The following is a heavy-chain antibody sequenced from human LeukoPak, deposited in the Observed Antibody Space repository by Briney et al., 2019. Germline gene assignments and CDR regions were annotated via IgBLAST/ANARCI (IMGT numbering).Heavy chain of an antibody. J-gene: IGHJ3*01. CDR2: ISSSGNNA. CDR3: AKDIQLST. V-gene: IGHV3-23*01. D-gene: IGHD5-24*01. CDR1: GFTFRGAA. Sequence: PGGSLRLSCAVSGFTFRGAAMTWVRQAPGKGLEWVSLISSSGNNAYYADSVKGRFAISRDNSKNTLSLQMSSLRVEDTAIYYCAKDIQLSTWGLGTRVTVSS.